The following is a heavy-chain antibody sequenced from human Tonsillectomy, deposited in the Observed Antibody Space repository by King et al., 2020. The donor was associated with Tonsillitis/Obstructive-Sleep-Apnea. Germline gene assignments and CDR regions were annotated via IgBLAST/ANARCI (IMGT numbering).Heavy chain of an antibody. CDR1: GYKFTNFW. V-gene: IGHV5-51*01. CDR3: ARQAAGYYFFDH. Sequence: QLVQSGAEVKKPGESLKISCKVSGYKFTNFWIGWVRQMPGKGLEWMGVIYPGDSDTRYSPSFQGQVTISVDKSIGTAHLQWSGLKASDTATYYCARQAAGYYFFDHWGQGTLVTVSS. J-gene: IGHJ4*02. CDR2: IYPGDSDT. D-gene: IGHD5-18*01.